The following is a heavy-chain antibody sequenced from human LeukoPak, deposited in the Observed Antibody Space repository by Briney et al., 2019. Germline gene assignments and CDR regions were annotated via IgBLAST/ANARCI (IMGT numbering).Heavy chain of an antibody. Sequence: SETLSLTCTVSGGSISSSSYYWGWIRQPPGKGLEWIGSIYYSGSTYYNPSLKSRVTISVDTSKNRFSLRLSSVTAADTAVYYCSRGGYIYGGHNWFDPWGQGTLVTVSS. CDR1: GGSISSSSYY. CDR2: IYYSGST. J-gene: IGHJ5*02. D-gene: IGHD5-18*01. V-gene: IGHV4-39*07. CDR3: SRGGYIYGGHNWFDP.